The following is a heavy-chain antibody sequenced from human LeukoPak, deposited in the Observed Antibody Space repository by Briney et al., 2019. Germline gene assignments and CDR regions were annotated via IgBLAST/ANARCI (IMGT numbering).Heavy chain of an antibody. D-gene: IGHD6-19*01. CDR2: IYYSGST. CDR3: AGSSGWYFRSFDY. Sequence: NPSETLSLTCTVSGGSISSGGYYWSWIRQHPGKGLEWIGYIYYSGSTYYNPSLKSRVTISVDTSKNQFSLKLSSVTAADTAVYYCAGSSGWYFRSFDYWGRGTLVTVSS. CDR1: GGSISSGGYY. J-gene: IGHJ4*02. V-gene: IGHV4-31*03.